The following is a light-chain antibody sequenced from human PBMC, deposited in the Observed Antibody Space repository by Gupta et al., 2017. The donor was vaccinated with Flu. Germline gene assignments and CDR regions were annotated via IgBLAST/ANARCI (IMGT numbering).Light chain of an antibody. J-gene: IGLJ3*02. V-gene: IGLV1-51*01. CDR1: NSKSGNNF. CDR3: ATGENNMRGV. Sequence: QKVTTSCSGSNSKSGNNFVSWYQQGPGTAHKLLIYDNNKRTAGIPDRFSGSKAGTAATLGITGLQTGDEADYYGATGENNMRGVFGGGTKLTVL. CDR2: DNN.